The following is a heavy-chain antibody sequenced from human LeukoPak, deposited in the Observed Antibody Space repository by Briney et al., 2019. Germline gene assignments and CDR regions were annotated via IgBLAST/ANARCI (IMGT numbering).Heavy chain of an antibody. CDR1: GGSISSYY. D-gene: IGHD3-9*01. V-gene: IGHV4-59*08. J-gene: IGHJ4*02. Sequence: SETLSLTCTVSGGSISSYYWSWIRQPPGKGLEWIGYIYYSGSTNYNPSLKSRVNISVDTSKNQFSLKLGSVAAADTAVYYCASYDILTGHDYWGQGTLVTVSP. CDR3: ASYDILTGHDY. CDR2: IYYSGST.